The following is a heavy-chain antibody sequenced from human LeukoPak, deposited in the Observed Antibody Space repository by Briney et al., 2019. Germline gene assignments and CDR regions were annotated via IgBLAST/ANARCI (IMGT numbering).Heavy chain of an antibody. CDR3: ARAYHSSWYLNWFDP. J-gene: IGHJ5*02. Sequence: SETLSLTCAVYGGSFSGYYWSWIRQPPGKGLEWIGEINHSGSTYYNPSLKSRVTISVDTSKNQFSLKLSSVTAADTAVYYCARAYHSSWYLNWFDPWGQGTLVTVSS. CDR1: GGSFSGYY. D-gene: IGHD6-13*01. CDR2: INHSGST. V-gene: IGHV4-34*01.